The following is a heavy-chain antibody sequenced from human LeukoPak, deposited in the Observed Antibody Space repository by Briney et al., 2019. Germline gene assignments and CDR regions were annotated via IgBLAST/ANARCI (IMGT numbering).Heavy chain of an antibody. CDR1: VFSSKRCR. CDR3: AKGGCTSTTFYLANP. D-gene: IGHD2-2*01. V-gene: IGHV3-7*02. CDR2: IKPDGSEK. J-gene: IGHJ5*02. Sequence: GGSLRLSCVASVFSSKRCRMSRVRQAPGKGLEWVANIKPDGSEKDYVDSVKGRFTISRDNVNNSLYLQMNSLTAGDTTLYYCAKGGCTSTTFYLANPWGQGTLVTVSS.